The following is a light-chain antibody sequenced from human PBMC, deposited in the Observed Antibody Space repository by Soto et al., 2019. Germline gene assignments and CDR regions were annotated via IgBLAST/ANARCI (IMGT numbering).Light chain of an antibody. J-gene: IGKJ1*01. CDR1: QSLVYSDGNTY. Sequence: DVVMTQSPLSLPVTLGQPASISCRSSQSLVYSDGNTYLNWFQQRPGQSPRRLIYKVSNRGSGVPYRCSGSGSGTDFTLKISSVEAEEVGVDYCMQGTHWPRTFGQGTKVDIK. CDR3: MQGTHWPRT. V-gene: IGKV2-30*01. CDR2: KVS.